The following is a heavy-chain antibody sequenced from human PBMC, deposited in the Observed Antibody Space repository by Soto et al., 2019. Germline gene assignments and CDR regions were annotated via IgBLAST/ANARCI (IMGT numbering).Heavy chain of an antibody. V-gene: IGHV1-8*01. CDR3: ARRLSSSTYFYYLDV. J-gene: IGHJ6*03. CDR2: MNPNSGHA. D-gene: IGHD6-6*01. CDR1: GYTFSSYD. Sequence: GASVKVSCKASGYTFSSYDIIWVRQATGQGLEWMGWMNPNSGHAGFAQKFQGRVTLTRNTSINTAYMELSSLRSEDTAVYFCARRLSSSTYFYYLDVWGKGTTVTVSS.